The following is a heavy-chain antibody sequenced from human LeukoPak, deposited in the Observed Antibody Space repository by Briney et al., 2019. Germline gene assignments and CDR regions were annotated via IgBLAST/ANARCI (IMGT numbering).Heavy chain of an antibody. V-gene: IGHV3-23*01. CDR2: ISGSGDST. J-gene: IGHJ4*02. Sequence: GGSLRLSCAASGLTFSSYAMSWVRQAPGKGLEWVSGISGSGDSTYYADSVKGRFTISRDNSRNTLYLQMNSLRAEDTAVYYCARDGTYSSSSFDYWGQGTLVTVSS. CDR3: ARDGTYSSSSFDY. CDR1: GLTFSSYA. D-gene: IGHD6-6*01.